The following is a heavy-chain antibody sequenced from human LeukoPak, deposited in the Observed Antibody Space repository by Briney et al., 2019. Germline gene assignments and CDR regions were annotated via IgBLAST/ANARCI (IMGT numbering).Heavy chain of an antibody. D-gene: IGHD3-10*01. CDR1: GGSTSSYY. Sequence: SETLSLTCTVSGGSTSSYYWSWIRQPPGKGLEWIGYIYYSGSTNYNPSLKSRVTISVDTSKNQFSLKLSSVTAADTAVYYCAREPSPIAPGIHAFDIWGQGTMVTVSS. J-gene: IGHJ3*02. CDR2: IYYSGST. V-gene: IGHV4-59*01. CDR3: AREPSPIAPGIHAFDI.